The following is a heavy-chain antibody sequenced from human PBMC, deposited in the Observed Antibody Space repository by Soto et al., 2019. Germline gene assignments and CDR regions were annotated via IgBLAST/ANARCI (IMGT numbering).Heavy chain of an antibody. CDR2: IYYSRST. CDR1: GGSISSSGYY. Sequence: PSETLSLTCTISGGSISSSGYYESLIHQHPGKAHKRIGNIYYSRSTYYDPFLKIRVTRSVETSKNQFFLKLSSVTAADTAVYYCARAYPFPGFWSGYYTGNWFDPWGKGTLVTVSS. V-gene: IGHV4-31*03. D-gene: IGHD3-3*01. CDR3: ARAYPFPGFWSGYYTGNWFDP. J-gene: IGHJ5*02.